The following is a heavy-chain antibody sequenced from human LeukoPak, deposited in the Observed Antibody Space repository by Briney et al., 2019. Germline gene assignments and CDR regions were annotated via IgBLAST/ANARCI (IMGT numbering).Heavy chain of an antibody. V-gene: IGHV3-48*03. CDR1: GFIFSDYE. D-gene: IGHD1-26*01. J-gene: IGHJ4*02. CDR2: ISYSGLST. CDR3: ARDLGPSYSEYDWRGIFDY. Sequence: GGSLRLSCAASGFIFSDYEMTWVRQAPGKGLEWVSFISYSGLSTYYADSVKGRFTVSRDNAKNSLYLQMNSLRAEDTAVYYCARDLGPSYSEYDWRGIFDYWGQGTLVTVSS.